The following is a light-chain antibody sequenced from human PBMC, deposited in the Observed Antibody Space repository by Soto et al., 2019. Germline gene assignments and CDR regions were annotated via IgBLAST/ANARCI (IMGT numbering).Light chain of an antibody. CDR3: SSFAGSQNFTSV. J-gene: IGLJ1*01. V-gene: IGLV2-8*01. Sequence: QSALTQPPSASGSPGQSVTISCTGTSSDVGAYDYVSWYQQHPGKAPKLMIYEINKRPSGVPDRFSGSKSGNTASLTVSGLQAEDEDDYYCSSFAGSQNFTSVFGNGTKVTV. CDR1: SSDVGAYDY. CDR2: EIN.